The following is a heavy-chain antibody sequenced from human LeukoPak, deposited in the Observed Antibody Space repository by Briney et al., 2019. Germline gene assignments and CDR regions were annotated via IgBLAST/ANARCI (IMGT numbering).Heavy chain of an antibody. CDR1: GGSISNYY. J-gene: IGHJ4*02. Sequence: SETLSLTCTVSGGSISNYYWTWIRQPPGKGLEWIGYIYYSVSAYYNPSLKSRVTISVDTSKNQFSLKLSSVTAADTAVYYCASTAAGAIFDYWGQGTLVT. CDR3: ASTAAGAIFDY. V-gene: IGHV4-59*12. D-gene: IGHD6-13*01. CDR2: IYYSVSA.